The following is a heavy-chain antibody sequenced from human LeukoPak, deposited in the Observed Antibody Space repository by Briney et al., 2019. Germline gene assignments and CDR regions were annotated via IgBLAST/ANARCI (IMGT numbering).Heavy chain of an antibody. D-gene: IGHD1-26*01. V-gene: IGHV4-30-4*08. CDR2: IYYSGST. CDR1: GGSISSGDYY. J-gene: IGHJ4*02. Sequence: SETLSLTCTVSGGSISSGDYYWSWIRQPPGKGLEWIGYIYYSGSTYYNPSLKSRVTISVDTSKNQFSLKLSSVTAVDTAVYYCARDNQSKVGALDYWGQGTLVTVSS. CDR3: ARDNQSKVGALDY.